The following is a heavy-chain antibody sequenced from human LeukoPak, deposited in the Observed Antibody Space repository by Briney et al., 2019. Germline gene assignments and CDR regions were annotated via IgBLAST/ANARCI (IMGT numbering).Heavy chain of an antibody. J-gene: IGHJ3*02. CDR2: HSGSGGST. D-gene: IGHD5-12*01. CDR1: GFTFCCYP. Sequence: GGSLRRSCAGYGFTFCCYPMSRLAPGPGQGLEGVSDHSGSGGSTEYAAYVTGRFPLSRANYKHTLYLPMNSLRAEDTADYYCAKKGGNSGYNAFDIWGQGTMVTVSS. CDR3: AKKGGNSGYNAFDI. V-gene: IGHV3-23*01.